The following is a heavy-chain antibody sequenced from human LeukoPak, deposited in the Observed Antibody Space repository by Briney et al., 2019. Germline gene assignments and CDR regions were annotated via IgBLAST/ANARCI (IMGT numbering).Heavy chain of an antibody. CDR3: ARDNPRSYYYYMDV. D-gene: IGHD1-14*01. J-gene: IGHJ6*03. CDR1: GFTFSNYN. Sequence: GGSLRLSCADSGFTFSNYNMNWVRQAPGKAMEWVSSITSSGTYTFYADSVKGRFTISRDNAKNSLYLQMNSLRAEDTAVYYCARDNPRSYYYYMDVWGKGTTVTVSS. V-gene: IGHV3-21*01. CDR2: ITSSGTYT.